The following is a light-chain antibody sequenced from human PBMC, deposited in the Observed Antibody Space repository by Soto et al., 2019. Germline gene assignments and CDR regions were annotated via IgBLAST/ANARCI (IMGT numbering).Light chain of an antibody. CDR2: NSD. Sequence: QSVLTQPPSVSAAAGQKVTISCSGSSSNIGNKFVSWYQQFPGTAPKLLLFNSDKRPSGIPDRFSGSKSGSSATLGITGLQAGDEADYYCATGDNSLNEVVFGGGTKVTVL. V-gene: IGLV1-51*01. J-gene: IGLJ2*01. CDR3: ATGDNSLNEVV. CDR1: SSNIGNKF.